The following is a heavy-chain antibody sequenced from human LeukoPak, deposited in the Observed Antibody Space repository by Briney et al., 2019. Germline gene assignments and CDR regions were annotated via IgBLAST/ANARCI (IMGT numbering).Heavy chain of an antibody. CDR1: GGSISNYY. CDR2: ISYSGST. Sequence: SETLSLTCTVSGGSISNYYWSWIRQPPGKGLDWIGYISYSGSTNYNPSLKSRVTISVDTSKNQFSLKLSSVTAADTAVYYCARHGPDYGDFSIDYWGQGNLVTVSS. J-gene: IGHJ4*02. V-gene: IGHV4-59*08. CDR3: ARHGPDYGDFSIDY. D-gene: IGHD4-17*01.